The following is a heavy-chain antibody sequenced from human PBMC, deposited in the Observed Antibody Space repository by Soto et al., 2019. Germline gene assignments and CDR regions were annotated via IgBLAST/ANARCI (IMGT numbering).Heavy chain of an antibody. D-gene: IGHD4-17*01. CDR3: AKDRTTVDFHYGMDV. CDR2: ISGGGGST. CDR1: GFTVSSYA. J-gene: IGHJ6*02. V-gene: IGHV3-23*01. Sequence: EVQLLESGGGLVQPGWSLRLSCAASGFTVSSYAMTWVRQAPGKGLEWVSGISGGGGSTYYADSVKGRFTISRDNSKNTLFLQMNSLRAEDTAVYYCAKDRTTVDFHYGMDVWGQGTTVSVSS.